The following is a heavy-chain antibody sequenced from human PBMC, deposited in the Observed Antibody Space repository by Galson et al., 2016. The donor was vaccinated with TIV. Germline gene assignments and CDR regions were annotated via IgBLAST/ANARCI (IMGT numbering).Heavy chain of an antibody. CDR3: ARVDPLLDCSGGTCQCYYYGMDI. J-gene: IGHJ6*02. CDR1: GFTFDTYS. CDR2: ISRTSDTI. Sequence: SLRLSCAASGFTFDTYSMNWVRQAPGKGLQWVSYISRTSDTIYYADSVKGRFTISRDNAKGSLYLQMNSLRAEDTAMYYCARVDPLLDCSGGTCQCYYYGMDIWGQGTTVIFS. D-gene: IGHD2-15*01. V-gene: IGHV3-48*01.